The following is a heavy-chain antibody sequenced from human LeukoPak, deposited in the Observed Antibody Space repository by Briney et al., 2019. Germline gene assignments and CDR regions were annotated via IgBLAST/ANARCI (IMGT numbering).Heavy chain of an antibody. J-gene: IGHJ4*02. CDR1: GGSISSSSYY. D-gene: IGHD3-10*01. CDR3: VRHYSALLWDLFDY. Sequence: PSETLSLTCTVSGGSISSSSYYWGWIRQPPGKGLEWIGSIYYSGSTYYNPSLKSRVTISVDTSKNQFSLKLSSVTAADTAVYYCVRHYSALLWDLFDYWGQGTLVTVSS. V-gene: IGHV4-39*01. CDR2: IYYSGST.